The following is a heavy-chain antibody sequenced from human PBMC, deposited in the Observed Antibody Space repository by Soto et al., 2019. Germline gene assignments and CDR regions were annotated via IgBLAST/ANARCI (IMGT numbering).Heavy chain of an antibody. CDR2: IIPIFGTA. Sequence: GASVKVSCKASGGTFSSYAISWVRQAPGQGLEWMGGIIPIFGTANYAQKFQGRVTITADESTSTAYMELSSLRSEDTAVYYCAREPWYSYGSYGSGAHDYWGQGTLVTVSS. J-gene: IGHJ4*02. CDR3: AREPWYSYGSYGSGAHDY. D-gene: IGHD5-18*01. V-gene: IGHV1-69*13. CDR1: GGTFSSYA.